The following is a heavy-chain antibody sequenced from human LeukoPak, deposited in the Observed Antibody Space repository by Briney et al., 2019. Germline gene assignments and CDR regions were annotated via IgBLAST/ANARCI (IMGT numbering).Heavy chain of an antibody. J-gene: IGHJ5*02. V-gene: IGHV3-23*01. CDR3: ARDGITIFGVVIPPGANWFDP. CDR2: IGGRDGST. CDR1: GFTFSSYG. Sequence: GGSLRLSCAASGFTFSSYGMSWVRQAPGKGLEWVSAIGGRDGSTYYADSVKGRFTISRDNAKNSLYLQMNSLRAEDTAVYYCARDGITIFGVVIPPGANWFDPWGQGTLVTVSS. D-gene: IGHD3-3*01.